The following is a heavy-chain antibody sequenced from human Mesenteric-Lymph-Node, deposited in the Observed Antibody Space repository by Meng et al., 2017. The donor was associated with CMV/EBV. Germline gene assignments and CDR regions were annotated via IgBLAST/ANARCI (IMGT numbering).Heavy chain of an antibody. CDR3: ARCLVTIFGFDYYYYGMDV. J-gene: IGHJ6*02. CDR1: GYTFTGYY. CDR2: INPNSGGT. V-gene: IGHV1-2*02. Sequence: ASVKVSCKASGYTFTGYYMHWMRQAPGQGLEWMGWINPNSGGTNYAQQFQGRVTMTRDTSISTAYLELSRLRSEDTAVYYCARCLVTIFGFDYYYYGMDVWGQGTTVTVSS. D-gene: IGHD3-3*01.